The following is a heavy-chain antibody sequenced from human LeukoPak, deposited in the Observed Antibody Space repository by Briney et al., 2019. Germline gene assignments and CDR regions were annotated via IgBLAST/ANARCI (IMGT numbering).Heavy chain of an antibody. CDR1: GFTFSSYS. CDR3: ARESNCSGGNGCNYYYYYMDV. J-gene: IGHJ6*03. CDR2: ISSSSSYI. V-gene: IGHV3-21*01. D-gene: IGHD2-15*01. Sequence: GGSLRLSCAASGFTFSSYSMNWVRQAPGKGLEWVSSISSSSSYIYYADSVKGRFTISRDNAKNSLYLQMNSLRAEDTAVYYCARESNCSGGNGCNYYYYYMDVWGKGTTVTVSS.